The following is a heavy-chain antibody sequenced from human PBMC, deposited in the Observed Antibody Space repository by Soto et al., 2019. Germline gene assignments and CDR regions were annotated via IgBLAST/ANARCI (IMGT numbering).Heavy chain of an antibody. D-gene: IGHD3-9*01. Sequence: SETLSLTCTVSGGSISSGGYYWSWIRQHPGKGLEWIGYIYYSGSTYYNPSLKSRVTISVDTSKNQFSLKLSSVTAADTAVYYCARVLTGYYLHYFDYWGQGTLVTVSS. V-gene: IGHV4-31*03. CDR1: GGSISSGGYY. CDR2: IYYSGST. CDR3: ARVLTGYYLHYFDY. J-gene: IGHJ4*02.